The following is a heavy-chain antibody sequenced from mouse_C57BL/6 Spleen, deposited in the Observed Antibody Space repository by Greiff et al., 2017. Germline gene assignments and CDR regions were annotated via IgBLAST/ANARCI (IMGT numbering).Heavy chain of an antibody. CDR3: ASGIYYDYDGFAY. J-gene: IGHJ3*01. CDR2: ISDGGSYT. V-gene: IGHV5-4*01. D-gene: IGHD2-4*01. CDR1: GFTFSSYA. Sequence: EVQVVESGGGLVKPGGSLKLSCAASGFTFSSYAMSWVRQTPEKRLEWVATISDGGSYTYYPDNVKGRFTISRDNAKNNLYLQMSHLKSEDTAMYYCASGIYYDYDGFAYWGQGTLVTVSA.